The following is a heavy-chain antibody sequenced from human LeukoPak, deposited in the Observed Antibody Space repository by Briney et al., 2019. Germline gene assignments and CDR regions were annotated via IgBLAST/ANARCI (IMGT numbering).Heavy chain of an antibody. Sequence: GRSLRLSCAASGFTFSSYGMHWVRQAPGMGLEWVAGISYDGSNKYYADCVKGRFTISRDNSKNTLYLQMNSLRAEDTAVYYCAKDRGREITFGGVIVYYFDYWGQGTLVTVSS. CDR2: ISYDGSNK. J-gene: IGHJ4*02. D-gene: IGHD3-16*02. V-gene: IGHV3-30*18. CDR3: AKDRGREITFGGVIVYYFDY. CDR1: GFTFSSYG.